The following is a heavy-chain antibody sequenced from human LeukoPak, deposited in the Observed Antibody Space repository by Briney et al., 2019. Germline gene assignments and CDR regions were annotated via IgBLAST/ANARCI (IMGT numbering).Heavy chain of an antibody. CDR3: ARAAYYYDSSGYYDAFDI. J-gene: IGHJ3*02. CDR2: IYTSGST. D-gene: IGHD3-22*01. V-gene: IGHV4-61*02. CDR1: GGSISSGSYY. Sequence: SETLSLTCTVSGGSISSGSYYWSWIRQPAGKGLEWIGRIYTSGSTNYNPSLKSRVTISVDTSKNQFSLKLSSVTAAGTAVYYCARAAYYYDSSGYYDAFDIWGQGTMVTVSS.